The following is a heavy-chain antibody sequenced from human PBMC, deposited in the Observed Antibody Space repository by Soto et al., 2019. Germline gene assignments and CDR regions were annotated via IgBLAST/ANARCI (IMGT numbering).Heavy chain of an antibody. CDR1: GGTFSSYA. D-gene: IGHD3-10*01. CDR2: IIPIFGTA. J-gene: IGHJ6*02. Sequence: SVKVSCKASGGTFSSYAISWVRQAPGQGLEWMGGIIPIFGTANYAQKFQGRVTITADKSTSTAYMELSSLRSEDTAVYYCATLLAGSGSSWDGMDVWGQGTTVTVSS. V-gene: IGHV1-69*06. CDR3: ATLLAGSGSSWDGMDV.